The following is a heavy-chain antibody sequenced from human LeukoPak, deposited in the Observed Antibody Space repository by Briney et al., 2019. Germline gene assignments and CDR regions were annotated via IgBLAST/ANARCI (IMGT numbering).Heavy chain of an antibody. CDR2: IYYSGSI. CDR3: AREGSTVAGTFFYYYYYMDV. D-gene: IGHD6-19*01. CDR1: GASISGYY. J-gene: IGHJ6*03. Sequence: SETLSLTCTVSGASISGYYWSWIRQPPGKTLEWIGEIYYSGSIKYNPSLKSRVTMSVDTSKNQFSLKLSSVTAADTAVYYCAREGSTVAGTFFYYYYYMDVWGKGTTVTISS. V-gene: IGHV4-59*12.